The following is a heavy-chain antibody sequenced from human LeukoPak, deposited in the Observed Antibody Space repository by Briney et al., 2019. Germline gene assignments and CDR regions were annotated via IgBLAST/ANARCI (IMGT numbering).Heavy chain of an antibody. V-gene: IGHV1-2*02. D-gene: IGHD1-1*01. Sequence: ASVKVSCKASGYTFTGYYMHWVRQAPGQGLEWMGWINPNSGGTNYAQKFQGRVTMTRDTSISPAYMELSRLRSDDTAVYYCAREGYSTSYYYYGMDVWGQGTTVTVSS. CDR1: GYTFTGYY. J-gene: IGHJ6*02. CDR2: INPNSGGT. CDR3: AREGYSTSYYYYGMDV.